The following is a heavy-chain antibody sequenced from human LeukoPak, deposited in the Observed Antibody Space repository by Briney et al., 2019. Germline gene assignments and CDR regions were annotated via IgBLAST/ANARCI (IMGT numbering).Heavy chain of an antibody. CDR2: IYYSGST. CDR1: GGSISSSSYY. V-gene: IGHV4-39*07. J-gene: IGHJ6*02. CDR3: ARALRGIAAAGHPADYYGMDV. Sequence: SETLSLTCTVSGGSISSSSYYWGWIRQPPGKGLEWIGSIYYSGSTYYNPSLKSRVTISVDTSKNQFSLKLSSVTAADTAVYYCARALRGIAAAGHPADYYGMDVWGQGTTVTVSS. D-gene: IGHD6-13*01.